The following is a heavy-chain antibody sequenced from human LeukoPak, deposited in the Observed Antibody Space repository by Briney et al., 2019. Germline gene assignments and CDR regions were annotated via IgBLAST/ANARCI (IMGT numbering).Heavy chain of an antibody. D-gene: IGHD5-18*01. Sequence: GESLKISCKGSGYSFTGYWIGWVRQMPGKGLEWMGIIYPGDSDTRYSPSFQGQVTISADKSITTAYLQWSSLKASDTAIYYCARPESGYSYGYYAYWGQGTQVTVSS. J-gene: IGHJ4*02. V-gene: IGHV5-51*01. CDR3: ARPESGYSYGYYAY. CDR2: IYPGDSDT. CDR1: GYSFTGYW.